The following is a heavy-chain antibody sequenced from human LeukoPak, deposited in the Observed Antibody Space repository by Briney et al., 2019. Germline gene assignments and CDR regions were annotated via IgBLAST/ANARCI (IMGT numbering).Heavy chain of an antibody. D-gene: IGHD3-9*01. Sequence: ASVKVSCKASGYTFTSYGISWGRQAPGQGLEWMGWISAYNGNTNYAQKLQGRVTMTTDTSTSTAYMELRSLRSDDTAVYYCARDYDILPGSPGDFDYWGQGTLVTVSS. CDR2: ISAYNGNT. J-gene: IGHJ4*02. CDR1: GYTFTSYG. V-gene: IGHV1-18*01. CDR3: ARDYDILPGSPGDFDY.